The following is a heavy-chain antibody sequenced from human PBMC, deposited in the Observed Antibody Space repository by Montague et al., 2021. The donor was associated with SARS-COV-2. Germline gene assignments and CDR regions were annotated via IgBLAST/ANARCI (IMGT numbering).Heavy chain of an antibody. J-gene: IGHJ5*02. D-gene: IGHD1-20*01. CDR2: IFHSGIT. Sequence: SETLSLTCSVSGGSISSYYWSWIRQSPRKGLEWIGYIFHSGITDYNPSLKSRVTISVDMSKNQLSLQLNSVTAADSAVYYCARTEYNWNDWFDPWGQGTLVTVS. CDR1: GGSISSYY. V-gene: IGHV4-59*13. CDR3: ARTEYNWNDWFDP.